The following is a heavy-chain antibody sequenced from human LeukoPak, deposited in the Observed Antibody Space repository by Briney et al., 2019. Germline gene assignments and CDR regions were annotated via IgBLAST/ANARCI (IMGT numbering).Heavy chain of an antibody. V-gene: IGHV1-18*01. CDR2: ISAYNGNT. Sequence: ASVKVSCKASGYTFTSYGISWVRQAPGQGLEWMGWISAYNGNTNYAQKLQGRVTMTTDTSTSTAYMELRSLRSDDTAVYYCARDLLSYDSSGYLRHWGQGTLVTVS. CDR1: GYTFTSYG. J-gene: IGHJ4*02. CDR3: ARDLLSYDSSGYLRH. D-gene: IGHD3-22*01.